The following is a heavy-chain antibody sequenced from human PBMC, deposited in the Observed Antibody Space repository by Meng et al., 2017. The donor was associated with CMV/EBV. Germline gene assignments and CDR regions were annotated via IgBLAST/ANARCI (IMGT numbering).Heavy chain of an antibody. Sequence: GGSLRLSCAASGFTFSGSAMPWVRQASGNGLEWVGRIRSKANSYATAYAAAVKGRFTITRDDSKNTAYLQMNSLKTEDTAVYYCTRPNAYYDFWSGYGMGYDYYGMDVWGERTTGTVSS. J-gene: IGHJ6*04. V-gene: IGHV3-73*01. CDR2: IRSKANSYAT. CDR3: TRPNAYYDFWSGYGMGYDYYGMDV. CDR1: GFTFSGSA. D-gene: IGHD3-3*01.